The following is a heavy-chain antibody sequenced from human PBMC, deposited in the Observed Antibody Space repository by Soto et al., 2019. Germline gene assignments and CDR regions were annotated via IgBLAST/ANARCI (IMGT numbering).Heavy chain of an antibody. J-gene: IGHJ6*03. CDR3: ARDKVPYGDYEYYYSYMDV. V-gene: IGHV1-46*03. CDR1: GDTFTSCY. CDR2: INPSGGST. Sequence: ASVKVSCEASGDTFTSCYMHWVRQAPGQGREWMGIINPSGGSTSYAQKFQGKVTMTRDTSTSTVYMELSSLRSEDTAVYYCARDKVPYGDYEYYYSYMDVWGKGTTVTVSS. D-gene: IGHD4-17*01.